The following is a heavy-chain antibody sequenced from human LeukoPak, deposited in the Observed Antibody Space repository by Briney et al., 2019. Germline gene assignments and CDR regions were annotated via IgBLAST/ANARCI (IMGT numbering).Heavy chain of an antibody. CDR1: GGTFSSYA. CDR2: IIPIFGTA. Sequence: SVEVSCKASGGTFSSYAISWVRQAPGQGLKWMGRIIPIFGTANYAQKFQGRVTITTDESTSTAYMELSSLRSEDTAVYCCARDLNDYGDYSFDYWGQGTLVTVSS. V-gene: IGHV1-69*05. J-gene: IGHJ4*02. D-gene: IGHD4-17*01. CDR3: ARDLNDYGDYSFDY.